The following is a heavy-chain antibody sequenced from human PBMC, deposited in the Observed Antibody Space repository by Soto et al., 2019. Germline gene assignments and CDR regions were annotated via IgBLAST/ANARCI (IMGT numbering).Heavy chain of an antibody. CDR3: ARDPLWGTAMVLWYFDL. CDR1: GFTFSSYA. CDR2: ISYDGSNK. D-gene: IGHD5-18*01. J-gene: IGHJ2*01. Sequence: QVQLVESGGGVVQPGRSLRLSCAASGFTFSSYAMHWVRQAPGKGLEWVAVISYDGSNKYYADSVKGRFTISRDNSKNTLYLQRNSLGAEDTAVYYCARDPLWGTAMVLWYFDLWGRGTLVTVSS. V-gene: IGHV3-30-3*01.